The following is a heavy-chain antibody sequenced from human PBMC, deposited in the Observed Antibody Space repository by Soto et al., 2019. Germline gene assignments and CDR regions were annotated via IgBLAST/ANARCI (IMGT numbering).Heavy chain of an antibody. V-gene: IGHV3-21*01. D-gene: IGHD6-6*01. CDR3: ARDQGNSYDY. Sequence: EVQLVESGGGLVKPGGSLRLSCAASGFTFSSYSLNWVRQAPGKGLEWVSSISSSSSYIYYEDSVRGRFTISRDNAKKSLYLQMNSLRADDSAVYYCARDQGNSYDYSGQGTLVTVSS. J-gene: IGHJ4*02. CDR1: GFTFSSYS. CDR2: ISSSSSYI.